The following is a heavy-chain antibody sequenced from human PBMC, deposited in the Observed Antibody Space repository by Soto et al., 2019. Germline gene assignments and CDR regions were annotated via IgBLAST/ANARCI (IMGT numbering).Heavy chain of an antibody. CDR3: AKVVIVYYYYYGMDV. J-gene: IGHJ6*02. CDR2: ISWNSGSI. V-gene: IGHV3-9*01. CDR1: GFTFDDYA. D-gene: IGHD1-26*01. Sequence: PGGSLRLSCAASGFTFDDYAMHWVRQAPGKGLEWASGISWNSGSIGYADSVKGRFTISRDNAKNSLYLQMNSLRAEDTALYYCAKVVIVYYYYYGMDVWGQGTTVTVSS.